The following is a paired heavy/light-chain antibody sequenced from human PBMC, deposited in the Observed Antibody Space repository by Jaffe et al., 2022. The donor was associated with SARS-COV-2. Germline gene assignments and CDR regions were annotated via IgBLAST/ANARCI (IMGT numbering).Light chain of an antibody. CDR1: SSNIGSNG. Sequence: QSVLTQPPSVSAAPRQRVTVSCFGSSSNIGSNGVNWYQQLPGMPPELLIYYDDLLPSGVSDRFSGSRSGTSASLTISGLQSEDEADYYCSAWDDSLNGVVFGGGTKLTVL. CDR2: YDD. J-gene: IGLJ2*01. CDR3: SAWDDSLNGVV. V-gene: IGLV1-36*01.
Heavy chain of an antibody. CDR3: ARGQTLPDNLSYYVLDV. J-gene: IGHJ6*02. D-gene: IGHD3-16*01. Sequence: QVQLQESGPGLVRPSGTLSLTCGVSGDSFSTYNWWAWVRQPPGKGLEWVGEVNHSGSTNYNPSLKSRVTVSLDRSRSQFSLRLTSVTAADTAVYYCARGQTLPDNLSYYVLDVWGHGTTVTVSS. CDR2: VNHSGST. V-gene: IGHV4-4*02. CDR1: GDSFSTYNW.